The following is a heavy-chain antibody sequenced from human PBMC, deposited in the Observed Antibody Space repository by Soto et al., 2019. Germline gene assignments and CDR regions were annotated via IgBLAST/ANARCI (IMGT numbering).Heavy chain of an antibody. CDR2: INHSGST. Sequence: QVQLHQWGAGLLKPSETLSLTCAVYGGSFSGYYWSWIRQPPGKGLEWIGEINHSGSTNYNPSLKSRVTISVDTSKNQFSLKLSSVTAADTAVYYCARGGAPLAVSAYLKPFDIWGQGTMVTVSS. D-gene: IGHD6-19*01. J-gene: IGHJ3*02. CDR3: ARGGAPLAVSAYLKPFDI. V-gene: IGHV4-34*01. CDR1: GGSFSGYY.